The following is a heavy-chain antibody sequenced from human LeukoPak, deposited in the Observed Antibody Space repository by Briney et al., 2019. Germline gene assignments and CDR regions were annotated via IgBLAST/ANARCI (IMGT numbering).Heavy chain of an antibody. CDR2: ISWDGGST. CDR3: AIQERVGKPYYYCTYRDV. J-gene: IGHJ6*03. CDR1: GFTFDDYS. D-gene: IGHD7-27*01. V-gene: IGHV3-43D*03. Sequence: GGSLRLSCAASGFTFDDYSMHWVRQAPGKGLEWVSLISWDGGSTYYADSVKGRFTISRDNSKNSLHLQMNSLRAEHSALFYFAIQERVGKPYYYCTYRDVWGKGATVTVSS.